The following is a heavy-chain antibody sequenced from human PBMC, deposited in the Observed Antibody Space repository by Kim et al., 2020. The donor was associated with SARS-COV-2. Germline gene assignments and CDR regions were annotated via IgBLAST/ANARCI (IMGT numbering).Heavy chain of an antibody. J-gene: IGHJ6*02. CDR1: GFTFSSYW. CDR2: IKQDGSEK. V-gene: IGHV3-7*01. CDR3: ARDGKGSGSYYLWTSHYYYGMDV. Sequence: GGSLRLSCAASGFTFSSYWMSWVRQAPGKGLEWVANIKQDGSEKYYVDSVKGRFTISRDNAKNSLYLQMNSLRAEDTAVYYCARDGKGSGSYYLWTSHYYYGMDVWGQGTTVTVSS. D-gene: IGHD3-10*01.